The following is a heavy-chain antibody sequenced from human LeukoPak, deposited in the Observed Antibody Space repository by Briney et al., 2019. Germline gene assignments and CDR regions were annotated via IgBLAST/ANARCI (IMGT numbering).Heavy chain of an antibody. D-gene: IGHD5-12*01. V-gene: IGHV4-59*01. Sequence: SETLSLTCTVSGGSISSYYWSWIRQPPGKGLEWIGYIYYSGSTNYNPSLKSRVTMSIDTSKNQFSLKLSSVTAADTAVYYCARQRRSGSGGYDLYWYFDLWGRGTLVTVSS. CDR2: IYYSGST. J-gene: IGHJ2*01. CDR1: GGSISSYY. CDR3: ARQRRSGSGGYDLYWYFDL.